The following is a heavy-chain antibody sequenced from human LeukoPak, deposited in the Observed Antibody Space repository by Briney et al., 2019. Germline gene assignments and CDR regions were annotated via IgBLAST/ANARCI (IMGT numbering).Heavy chain of an antibody. CDR2: ISAYNGNT. Sequence: ASVKVSCKASGYTFTSYGISWVRQAPGQGLEWMGWISAYNGNTNYAQKLQGRVTMTTDTSTSTAYMELRSLRSDDTAVYYCARDIGYSSSWYPFDYWGQGTLVTVSS. D-gene: IGHD6-13*01. J-gene: IGHJ4*02. CDR1: GYTFTSYG. CDR3: ARDIGYSSSWYPFDY. V-gene: IGHV1-18*01.